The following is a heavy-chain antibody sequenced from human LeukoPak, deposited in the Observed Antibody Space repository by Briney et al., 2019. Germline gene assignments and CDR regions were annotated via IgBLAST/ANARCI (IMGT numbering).Heavy chain of an antibody. D-gene: IGHD6-13*01. CDR2: MYYSGST. V-gene: IGHV4-39*01. Sequence: PETLSLTCTVSGGSISSSSYYWGWIRQPPGKGLEWIGSMYYSGSTYYNPSLKSRVTIAVDTSKNQFSLKLTSVIAADTAMYYCARLLSISAAATDYWGQGTLVTVSS. CDR1: GGSISSSSYY. J-gene: IGHJ4*02. CDR3: ARLLSISAAATDY.